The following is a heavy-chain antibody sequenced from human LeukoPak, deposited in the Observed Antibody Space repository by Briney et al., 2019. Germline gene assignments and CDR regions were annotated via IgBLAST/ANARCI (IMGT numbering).Heavy chain of an antibody. J-gene: IGHJ4*02. CDR3: ARGGPLRSSRDSWYFDY. CDR2: INPSGGST. D-gene: IGHD6-6*01. V-gene: IGHV1-46*01. CDR1: GYTFTGYY. Sequence: ASVKVSCKASGYTFTGYYMHWVRQAPGQGFEWMGIINPSGGSTNYAQKFQGRVTMARDTSTSTVYMELSSLRSEDTAMYYCARGGPLRSSRDSWYFDYWGQGTLVTVSS.